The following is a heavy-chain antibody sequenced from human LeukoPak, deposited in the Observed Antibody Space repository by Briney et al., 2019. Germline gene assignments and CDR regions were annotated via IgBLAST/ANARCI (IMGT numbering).Heavy chain of an antibody. CDR2: ISSSSSTI. V-gene: IGHV3-48*01. CDR3: AKDPGVVITTTPGL. Sequence: PGGSLRLSCAASGFTFSSYSMNWVRQAPGKGLEWVSYISSSSSTIYYADSVEGRFTISRDNSKNTLYLQMNSLRAEDTAVYYCAKDPGVVITTTPGLWGQGTLVTVSS. CDR1: GFTFSSYS. J-gene: IGHJ4*02. D-gene: IGHD3-22*01.